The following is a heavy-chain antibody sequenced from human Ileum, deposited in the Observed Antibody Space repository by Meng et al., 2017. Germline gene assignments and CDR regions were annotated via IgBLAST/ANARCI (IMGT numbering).Heavy chain of an antibody. Sequence: GESLKISCQGSESRFNTYWIGWVLQLPGKGLEWVGIIHPGDSDAQYSKSFQGQVTIYVDKSITTVYLQWSRLRASGTGTYYCAGQGRGVAYYYSRGVGWGQGTVVTVSS. CDR1: ESRFNTYW. CDR3: AGQGRGVAYYYSRGVG. J-gene: IGHJ4*02. V-gene: IGHV5-51*01. D-gene: IGHD2-8*02. CDR2: IHPGDSDA.